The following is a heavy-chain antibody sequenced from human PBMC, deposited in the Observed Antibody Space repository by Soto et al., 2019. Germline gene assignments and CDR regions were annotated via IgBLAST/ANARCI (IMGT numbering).Heavy chain of an antibody. J-gene: IGHJ4*02. CDR2: IIPIFGTA. D-gene: IGHD4-17*01. CDR1: GGTFSSYA. V-gene: IGHV1-69*12. CDR3: ARCRFPTVTTKYFDY. Sequence: QVQLVQSGAEVKKPGSSVKVSCKASGGTFSSYAISWVRQAPGQGLEWMGGIIPIFGTANYAQKFQGGVTITADESTSTAYLELSSLRSEDTAVYYCARCRFPTVTTKYFDYWGQGTLVTVSS.